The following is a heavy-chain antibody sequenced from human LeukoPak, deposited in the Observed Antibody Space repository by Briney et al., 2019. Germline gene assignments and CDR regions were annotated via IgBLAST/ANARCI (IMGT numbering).Heavy chain of an antibody. V-gene: IGHV3-21*01. D-gene: IGHD3-22*01. CDR3: ARGSYYDSSGYDDFDY. CDR2: ISSSSSYI. J-gene: IGHJ4*02. CDR1: GFTFSSYA. Sequence: GGSLRLSCAASGFTFSSYAMSWVRQAPGKGLEWVSSISSSSSYIYYADSVKGRFTISRDNAKNSLYLQMNSLRAEDTAVYYCARGSYYDSSGYDDFDYWGQGTLVTVFS.